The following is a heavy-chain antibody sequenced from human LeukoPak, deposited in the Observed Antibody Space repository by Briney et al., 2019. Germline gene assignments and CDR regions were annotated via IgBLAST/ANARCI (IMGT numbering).Heavy chain of an antibody. J-gene: IGHJ4*02. CDR3: AKGGGYGSGSYHKRGYYFDY. CDR2: ISSSGSTI. Sequence: GGSLRLSCAASGFTFSDYYMSCIRQAPGKGLEWVSYISSSGSTIYYADSVKGRFTISRDNSKNTLYLQMNSLRAEDTAVYYCAKGGGYGSGSYHKRGYYFDYWGQGTLVTVSS. CDR1: GFTFSDYY. D-gene: IGHD3-10*01. V-gene: IGHV3-11*04.